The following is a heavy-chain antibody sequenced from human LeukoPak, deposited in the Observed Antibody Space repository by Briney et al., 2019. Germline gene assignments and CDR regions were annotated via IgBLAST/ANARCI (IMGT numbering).Heavy chain of an antibody. J-gene: IGHJ4*02. Sequence: SETLSLTCAVYGGSFSDSYWSWIRQPPGEGLEWIGEINHDGTTNYNPSLKSRVTILVDTSKNQFSLNLSSVIAADTAVYYCARGSNSVAYWGQGTLVTVSP. V-gene: IGHV4-34*01. CDR3: ARGSNSVAY. CDR2: INHDGTT. CDR1: GGSFSDSY. D-gene: IGHD4-23*01.